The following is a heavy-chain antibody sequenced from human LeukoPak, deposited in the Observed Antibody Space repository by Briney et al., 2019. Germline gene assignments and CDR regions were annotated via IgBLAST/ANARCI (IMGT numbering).Heavy chain of an antibody. CDR2: IYYSGST. D-gene: IGHD3-3*01. V-gene: IGHV4-31*03. J-gene: IGHJ4*02. Sequence: KTSETLSLTCTVSGGSISSGGYYWSWIRQHPGKGLEWIGYIYYSGSTYYNPSLKSRVTISVDTSKNQFSLKLSSVTAADTAVYYCARNVRYYDFWSGYYKSSYFDYWGQGTLVTVSS. CDR3: ARNVRYYDFWSGYYKSSYFDY. CDR1: GGSISSGGYY.